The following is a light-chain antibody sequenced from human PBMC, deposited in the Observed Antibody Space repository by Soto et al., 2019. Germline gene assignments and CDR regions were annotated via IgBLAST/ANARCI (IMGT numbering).Light chain of an antibody. CDR1: GSDIGGYNY. V-gene: IGLV2-14*01. J-gene: IGLJ2*01. Sequence: QSALTQPASVSGSPGQSITISCSGTGSDIGGYNYVSWYQQHPDKAPKPMIYDVSSRPSGVSNRFSGSKSGNTASLTISGLQAEDEADYYCSSYTSSSNVLFGGGTKLTVL. CDR2: DVS. CDR3: SSYTSSSNVL.